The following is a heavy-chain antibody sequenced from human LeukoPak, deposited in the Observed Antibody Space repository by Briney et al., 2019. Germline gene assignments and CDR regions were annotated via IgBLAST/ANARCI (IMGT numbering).Heavy chain of an antibody. D-gene: IGHD4-23*01. J-gene: IGHJ4*02. Sequence: PSETLSPTCTVSGGSISSYYWSWIRQPPGKGLEWIGYIYYSGSTNYNPSLKSRVTISVDTSKNQFSLKLSSVTAADTAVYYCARGEATTVGGDYWGQGTLVTVSS. V-gene: IGHV4-59*01. CDR2: IYYSGST. CDR3: ARGEATTVGGDY. CDR1: GGSISSYY.